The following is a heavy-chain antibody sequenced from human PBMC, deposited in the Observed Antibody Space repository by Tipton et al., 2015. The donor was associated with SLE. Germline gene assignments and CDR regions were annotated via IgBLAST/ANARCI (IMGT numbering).Heavy chain of an antibody. Sequence: TLSLTCTVSNFSINSGYYWGWIRQPPGKGLEWIGSIYHSGSAYYNPSLKSRVTISVDTSKNQFSLKLSSVTAADTAVYYCARGMYDFWSGVNWFDPWGQGTLVTVSS. D-gene: IGHD3-3*01. CDR1: NFSINSGYY. CDR3: ARGMYDFWSGVNWFDP. CDR2: IYHSGSA. J-gene: IGHJ5*02. V-gene: IGHV4-38-2*02.